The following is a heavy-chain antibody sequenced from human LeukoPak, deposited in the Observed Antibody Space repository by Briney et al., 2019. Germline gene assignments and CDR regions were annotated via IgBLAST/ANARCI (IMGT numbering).Heavy chain of an antibody. CDR3: AGQGNYYDSSGHLAY. D-gene: IGHD3-22*01. V-gene: IGHV4-59*08. CDR1: GGSISSYY. CDR2: IYYSGST. J-gene: IGHJ4*02. Sequence: SETLSLTCTVSGGSISSYYWSWIRQPPGKGLERIGYIYYSGSTNYNPSLKSRVTISVDTSKNQFSLKLSSVTAADTAVYYCAGQGNYYDSSGHLAYWGQGTLVTVSS.